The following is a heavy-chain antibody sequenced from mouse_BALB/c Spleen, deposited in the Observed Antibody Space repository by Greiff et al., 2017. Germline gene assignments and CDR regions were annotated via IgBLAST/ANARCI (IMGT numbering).Heavy chain of an antibody. D-gene: IGHD2-1*01. V-gene: IGHV1-14*01. J-gene: IGHJ3*01. CDR1: GYTFTSYV. CDR3: ARIYDGNYGWFAY. CDR2: INPYNDGT. Sequence: VQLQQSGPELVKPGASVKMSCKASGYTFTSYVMHWVKQKPGQGLEWIGYINPYNDGTKYNEKFKGKATLTSDKSSSTAYMELSSLTSEDSAVYYCARIYDGNYGWFAYWGQGTLVTVSA.